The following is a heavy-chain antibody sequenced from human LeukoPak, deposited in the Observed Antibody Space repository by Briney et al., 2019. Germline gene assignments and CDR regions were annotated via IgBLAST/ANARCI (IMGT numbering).Heavy chain of an antibody. D-gene: IGHD3-10*01. CDR1: GYTFTSYG. CDR2: ISAYNGNT. V-gene: IGHV1-18*01. CDR3: AREGPRGTYFDY. J-gene: IGHJ4*02. Sequence: ASVNVSCKASGYTFTSYGISWVRQAPGQGREWMGWISAYNGNTNYAQKLQGRVTMTTDTSTSTAYMELRSLRSDDTAVYYCAREGPRGTYFDYWGQGTLVTVSS.